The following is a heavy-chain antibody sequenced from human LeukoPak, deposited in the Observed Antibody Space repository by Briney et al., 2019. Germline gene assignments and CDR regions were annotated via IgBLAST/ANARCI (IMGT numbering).Heavy chain of an antibody. CDR1: GFTVSSNY. V-gene: IGHV3-53*01. Sequence: GGSLRLSCAASGFTVSSNYMSWVRQAPGKGLEWVSVIYSGGSTYYADSVKGRFTISRDNSKNTLYLQMNSLRAEDTAVYYCARSIYDSITFDYWGQGTLVTVSS. CDR2: IYSGGST. CDR3: ARSIYDSITFDY. D-gene: IGHD3-22*01. J-gene: IGHJ4*02.